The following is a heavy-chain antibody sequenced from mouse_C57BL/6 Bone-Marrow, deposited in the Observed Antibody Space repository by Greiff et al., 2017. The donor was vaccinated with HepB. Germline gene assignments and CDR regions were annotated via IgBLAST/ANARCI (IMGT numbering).Heavy chain of an antibody. CDR1: GYTFTDHT. J-gene: IGHJ4*01. D-gene: IGHD4-1*01. CDR2: IYPRDGST. V-gene: IGHV1-78*01. Sequence: QFQLQQSDAELVKPGASVKISCKVSGYTFTDHTIHWMKQRPEQGLEWIGYIYPRDGSTKYNEKFKGKATLTADKSSSTAYMQLNSLTSEDSAVYFCAKEGMLTGPYYYAMDYWGQGTSVTVSS. CDR3: AKEGMLTGPYYYAMDY.